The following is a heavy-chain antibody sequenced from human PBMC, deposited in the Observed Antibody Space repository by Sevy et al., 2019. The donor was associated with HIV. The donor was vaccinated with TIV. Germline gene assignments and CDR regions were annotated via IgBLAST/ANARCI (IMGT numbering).Heavy chain of an antibody. D-gene: IGHD2-2*01. CDR1: GDTFTSSG. J-gene: IGHJ5*02. Sequence: ASVKVSCKASGDTFTSSGINWVRQAPGQGPEWMGGIMTVFGTTHYAQRFQGRVTIIADKSTSTVYMELRSLRSEDTAVYYCAGDVGNVVVVPAPVGWFDRWGQGTLVTVSS. CDR3: AGDVGNVVVVPAPVGWFDR. CDR2: IMTVFGTT. V-gene: IGHV1-69*06.